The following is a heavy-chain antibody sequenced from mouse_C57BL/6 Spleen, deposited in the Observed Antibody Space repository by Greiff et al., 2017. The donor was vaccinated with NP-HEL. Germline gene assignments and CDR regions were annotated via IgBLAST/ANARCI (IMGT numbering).Heavy chain of an antibody. Sequence: VQLKQSGPELVKPGASVKIPCKASGYTFTDYNMDWVKQSHGKSLEWIGDINPNNGGTIYNQKFKGKATLTVDKSSSTAYMELRSLTSEDTAVYYCARGIYGNPFAYWGQGTLVTVSA. J-gene: IGHJ3*01. D-gene: IGHD1-1*01. V-gene: IGHV1-18*01. CDR3: ARGIYGNPFAY. CDR2: INPNNGGT. CDR1: GYTFTDYN.